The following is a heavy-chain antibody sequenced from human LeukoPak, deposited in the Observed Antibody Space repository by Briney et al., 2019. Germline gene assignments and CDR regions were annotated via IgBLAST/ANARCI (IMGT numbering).Heavy chain of an antibody. Sequence: GGSLRLSCAASGFTFSSYAMHWVRQAPGKGLEWVAVISYDGSNKYYADSVKGRFTISRDNSKNTLYLQMNSLRAEDTAVYYCARLNLYSYPAGYGMDVWGQGTTVTVSS. CDR3: ARLNLYSYPAGYGMDV. CDR2: ISYDGSNK. V-gene: IGHV3-30-3*01. CDR1: GFTFSSYA. J-gene: IGHJ6*02. D-gene: IGHD5-18*01.